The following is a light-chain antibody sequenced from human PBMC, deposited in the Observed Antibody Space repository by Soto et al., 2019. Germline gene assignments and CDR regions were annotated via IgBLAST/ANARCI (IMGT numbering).Light chain of an antibody. V-gene: IGKV3-15*01. J-gene: IGKJ1*01. Sequence: EVVMTQSTATLSVSPGERATLSCRASQSVSSNLAWYQHKPGQAPRLLIYGASTRAANVPATFSGSESGTEFTLTISTLHSEDFAVYFCQQYNKWPCTFDQVTKVEIE. CDR1: QSVSSN. CDR2: GAS. CDR3: QQYNKWPCT.